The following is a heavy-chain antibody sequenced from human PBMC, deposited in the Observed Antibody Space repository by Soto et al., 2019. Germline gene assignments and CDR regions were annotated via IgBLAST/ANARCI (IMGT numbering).Heavy chain of an antibody. CDR3: ARSPIAATGSLDY. Sequence: QVQLVQSGAEVKNPGASVKVSCKASGYTFFNYGITWVRQAPGQGLEWMGWISAYNGNRNYAQKFQGRATMTTDTSTSTAYMELRTLISDYTAVYYCARSPIAATGSLDYWGQGTLVTVSS. D-gene: IGHD6-6*01. CDR1: GYTFFNYG. J-gene: IGHJ4*02. V-gene: IGHV1-18*01. CDR2: ISAYNGNR.